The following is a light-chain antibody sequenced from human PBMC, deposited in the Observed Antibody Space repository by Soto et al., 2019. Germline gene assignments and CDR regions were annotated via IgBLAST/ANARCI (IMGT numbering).Light chain of an antibody. CDR3: QQSYSYLWT. Sequence: DIQMTQSPSSLSASVGDRVTITCRASQSIANFLNWYQQKPGKAPKPVIYGTSTLQSGVRSPFSGSGAGTDFTLTISRLQREDFATYYCQQSYSYLWTFGQGTKVDIK. CDR2: GTS. J-gene: IGKJ1*01. V-gene: IGKV1-39*01. CDR1: QSIANF.